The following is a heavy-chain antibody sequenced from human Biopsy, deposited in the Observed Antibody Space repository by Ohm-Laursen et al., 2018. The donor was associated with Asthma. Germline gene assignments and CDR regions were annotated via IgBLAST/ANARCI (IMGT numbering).Heavy chain of an antibody. CDR3: ASSMYGGIYGGGDPFDS. V-gene: IGHV4-39*07. Sequence: SETLPLTCTVSGGSISSTFYYWGWIRQPPGKGLEWIGNIYKSGQVYYNLSLRSRVTISVDTSKNQFSLRLSSVTAADTAVYYCASSMYGGIYGGGDPFDSWGQGNRVTVSS. D-gene: IGHD4-23*01. J-gene: IGHJ4*02. CDR2: IYKSGQV. CDR1: GGSISSTFYY.